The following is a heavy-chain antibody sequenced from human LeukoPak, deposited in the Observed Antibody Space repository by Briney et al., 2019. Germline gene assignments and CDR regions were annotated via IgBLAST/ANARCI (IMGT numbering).Heavy chain of an antibody. D-gene: IGHD3-10*01. CDR1: GFTFDDYD. V-gene: IGHV3-43*02. J-gene: IGHJ4*02. Sequence: GGSLRLSCAASGFTFDDYDMRWVRQAPGKGLEWLSLIRGDGGGTFYADSVKGRFTISRDNSRNSLFLQMSSLRTEDTALYYCAKPGERATMAFDSWGQGTLVTVSS. CDR3: AKPGERATMAFDS. CDR2: IRGDGGGT.